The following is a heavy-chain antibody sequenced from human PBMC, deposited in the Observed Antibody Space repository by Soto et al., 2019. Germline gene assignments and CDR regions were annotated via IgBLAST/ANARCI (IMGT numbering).Heavy chain of an antibody. CDR1: GFTFSSYG. Sequence: GGSLRLSCAASGFTFSSYGMHWVRQAPGKGLEWVAVISYDGSNKYYADSVKGRFTISRDNSKNTLYLQMNSLRAEDTAVYYCAGSYISLYGMDVWGQGTTVTVSS. D-gene: IGHD2-2*02. CDR2: ISYDGSNK. J-gene: IGHJ6*02. CDR3: AGSYISLYGMDV. V-gene: IGHV3-30*03.